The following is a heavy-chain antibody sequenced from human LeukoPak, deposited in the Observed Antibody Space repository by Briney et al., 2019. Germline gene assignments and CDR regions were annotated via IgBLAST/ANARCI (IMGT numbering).Heavy chain of an antibody. J-gene: IGHJ3*02. V-gene: IGHV4-30-4*01. D-gene: IGHD1-14*01. CDR2: IYYSGST. CDR1: GGSISSADYY. CDR3: ARRGILQSQIRAFDI. Sequence: SETLSLTCTVCGGSISSADYYWSWIRQPPGKGLEWIGYIYYSGSTYYNPSLKSRVTISVDTSKNQFSLKLSSVTAADTAVYYCARRGILQSQIRAFDIWGQGTMVTVSS.